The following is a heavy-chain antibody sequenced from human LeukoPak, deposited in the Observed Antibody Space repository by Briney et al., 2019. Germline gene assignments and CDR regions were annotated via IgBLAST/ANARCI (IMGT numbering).Heavy chain of an antibody. CDR1: GYTFTGYD. V-gene: IGHV1-2*02. Sequence: ASVKVSCKASGYTFTGYDLHWVRQAPGQGLEWMGWINPNSGGTNYAQKFQGRVTMTRDTSISTAYMELSRLRSDDTAVYYCARVRTVRGVYNWFDPWGQGTLVTVSS. CDR2: INPNSGGT. D-gene: IGHD3-10*01. J-gene: IGHJ5*02. CDR3: ARVRTVRGVYNWFDP.